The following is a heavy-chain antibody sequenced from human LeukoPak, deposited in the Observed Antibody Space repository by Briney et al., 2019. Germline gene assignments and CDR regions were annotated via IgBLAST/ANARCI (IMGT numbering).Heavy chain of an antibody. CDR1: GGSISSYY. Sequence: SETLSLTCTVPGGSISSYYWGWIRQPPGKGLEWIGSICYSGSTYYNPSLKSRVTISVDTSKNQFSLKLSSVTAADTAVYYCARTNTGWFDPWGQGTLVTVSS. D-gene: IGHD1/OR15-1a*01. V-gene: IGHV4-39*07. J-gene: IGHJ5*02. CDR2: ICYSGST. CDR3: ARTNTGWFDP.